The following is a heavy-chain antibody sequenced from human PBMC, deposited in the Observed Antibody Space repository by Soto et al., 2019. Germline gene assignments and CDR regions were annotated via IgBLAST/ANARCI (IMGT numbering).Heavy chain of an antibody. V-gene: IGHV4-31*03. CDR3: ARGHGKNPYYFDY. J-gene: IGHJ4*02. CDR2: IYYSGST. CDR1: GGSISSGGYY. Sequence: QVQLQESGPGLVKPSQTLSLTCTVSGGSISSGGYYWSWIRQHPGDRLEWIGYIYYSGSTYYNPSLYSRVTISLDTSENHFALKLTSVTAADTAVYYCARGHGKNPYYFDYWGQGTLVTVSS.